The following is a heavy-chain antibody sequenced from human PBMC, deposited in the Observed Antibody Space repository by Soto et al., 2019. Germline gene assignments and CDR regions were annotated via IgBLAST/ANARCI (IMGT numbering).Heavy chain of an antibody. J-gene: IGHJ4*02. CDR3: ARGKGGIAAQIFDY. Sequence: QPGGSLRLSCAASGFTFSSYGMHWVRQAPGKGLEWVAVIWYDGSNKYYADSVKGRFTISRDNSKNTLYLQMNSLRAEDTAVYYCARGKGGIAAQIFDYWGQGTLVTVSS. CDR1: GFTFSSYG. D-gene: IGHD6-6*01. CDR2: IWYDGSNK. V-gene: IGHV3-33*01.